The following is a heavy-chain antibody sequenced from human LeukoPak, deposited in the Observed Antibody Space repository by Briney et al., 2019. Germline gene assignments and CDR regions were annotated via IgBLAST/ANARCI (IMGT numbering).Heavy chain of an antibody. D-gene: IGHD3-22*01. CDR3: ARDRVGYYGDY. J-gene: IGHJ4*02. CDR1: GFTFSSYS. CDR2: ISSSSTTI. V-gene: IGHV3-48*04. Sequence: GGSLRLSCAASGFTFSSYSMYWVRQAPGKGLEWVSYISSSSTTIYYADSVKGRFTISRDNAKNSLYLQMNSLRAEDTAVYYCARDRVGYYGDYWGQGTLVTVSS.